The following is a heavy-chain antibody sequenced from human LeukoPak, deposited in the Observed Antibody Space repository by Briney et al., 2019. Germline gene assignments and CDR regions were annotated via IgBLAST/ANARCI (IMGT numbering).Heavy chain of an antibody. J-gene: IGHJ3*02. Sequence: PGGSLRLSCAASGSTFSSYAMSWVRQAPGKGLEWVSAISGSGGSTYYADSVKGRFTISRDNSKNTLYLQMNSLRAEDTAVYYCAKDSSEHDAFDIWGQGTMVTVSS. CDR3: AKDSSEHDAFDI. V-gene: IGHV3-23*01. D-gene: IGHD6-19*01. CDR2: ISGSGGST. CDR1: GSTFSSYA.